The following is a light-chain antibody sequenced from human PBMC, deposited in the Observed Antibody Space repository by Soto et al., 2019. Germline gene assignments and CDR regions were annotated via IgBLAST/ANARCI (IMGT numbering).Light chain of an antibody. CDR1: SAVSSIY. CDR2: GAS. J-gene: IGKJ4*01. CDR3: QQYESSLT. V-gene: IGKV3-20*01. Sequence: ETVLTQSPGTLSLSPGERATLSCRASSAVSSIYLAWYQQKPGQAPRLLIYGASSRATGIPDRFSGSGSGTDFTLTISRREPEDFGVYYCQQYESSLTFGGGTRVEIK.